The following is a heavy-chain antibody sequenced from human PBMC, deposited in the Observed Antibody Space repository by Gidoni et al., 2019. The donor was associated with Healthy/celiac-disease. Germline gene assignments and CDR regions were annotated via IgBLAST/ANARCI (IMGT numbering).Heavy chain of an antibody. CDR1: GFPFSSYA. CDR2: ISGSGGST. Sequence: EVQLLESGGGLVQPGGSLRLYWAASGFPFSSYALGWVRQAPGKGLEWVSAISGSGGSTYYADSVKGRCTISRDNSKNTLYLQMNSLRAEDTAVYYCAKDLRSSFWFDPWGQGTLVTVSS. V-gene: IGHV3-23*01. J-gene: IGHJ5*02. D-gene: IGHD6-13*01. CDR3: AKDLRSSFWFDP.